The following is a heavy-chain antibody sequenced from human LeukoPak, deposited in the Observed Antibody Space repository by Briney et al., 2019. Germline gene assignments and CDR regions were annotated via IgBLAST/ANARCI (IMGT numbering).Heavy chain of an antibody. D-gene: IGHD2-15*01. J-gene: IGHJ4*02. CDR2: ISGSGGTT. CDR3: AKDSCSGSGCHFDY. Sequence: GGSLRLSCAVSGFTFSSYAMSWVRQAPGKGLEWVSGISGSGGTTYYADSVKGRFTISRDNSKNTLYVQMNSLRAEDTAVYYCAKDSCSGSGCHFDYWGQGTQVTVSS. V-gene: IGHV3-23*01. CDR1: GFTFSSYA.